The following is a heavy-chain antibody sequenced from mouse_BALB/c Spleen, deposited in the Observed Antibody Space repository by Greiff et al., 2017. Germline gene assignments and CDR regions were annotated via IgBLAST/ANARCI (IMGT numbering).Heavy chain of an antibody. CDR2: IDPANGNT. Sequence: EVQLQQSGAGLVKPGASVKLSCTASGFNIKDTYMHWVKQTPEQGLEWIGRIDPANGNTKYDPKFQGKATITADTSSNTAYLQLSSLTSEDTAVYYCAILWVRHDAMDYWGQGTSVTVSS. V-gene: IGHV14-3*02. CDR3: AILWVRHDAMDY. J-gene: IGHJ4*01. D-gene: IGHD2-14*01. CDR1: GFNIKDTY.